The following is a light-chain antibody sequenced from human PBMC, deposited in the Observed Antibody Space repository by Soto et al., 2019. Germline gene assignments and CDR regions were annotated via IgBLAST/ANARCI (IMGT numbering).Light chain of an antibody. V-gene: IGKV3-20*01. CDR3: HQYVNAPWT. CDR1: QTVSGRY. J-gene: IGKJ1*01. Sequence: EIVLTQSPGTLSLSPGERATLSCRASQTVSGRYLAWYQQKPGQAPRLLIYGASSRATGIPDRFSGSGSGTDFPLTISRLEPEDFAVYYCHQYVNAPWTLGQGTKVEIK. CDR2: GAS.